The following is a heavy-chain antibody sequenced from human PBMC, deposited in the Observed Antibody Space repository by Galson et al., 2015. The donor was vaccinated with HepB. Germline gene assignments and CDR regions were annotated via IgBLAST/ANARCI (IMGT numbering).Heavy chain of an antibody. Sequence: VKVSCKASGYTFTGYYMHWVRQAPGQGLEWMGWINPNSGGTNYAQKFQGWVTMTRDTSISTAYMELSRLRSDDTAVYYCARGSSSWGYYYYYGMDVWGQGTTVTVSS. CDR1: GYTFTGYY. J-gene: IGHJ6*02. D-gene: IGHD6-13*01. V-gene: IGHV1-2*04. CDR2: INPNSGGT. CDR3: ARGSSSWGYYYYYGMDV.